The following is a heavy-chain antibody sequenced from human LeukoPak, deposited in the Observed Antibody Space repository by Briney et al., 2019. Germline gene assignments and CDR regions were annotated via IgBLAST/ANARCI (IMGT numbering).Heavy chain of an antibody. Sequence: GASVKVACKTSGYTFSAFYIHWVRQAPGQGLEWMGWINPNSGGTNYAQKFQGRVTMTRDKSSSTAYMELSSLTSDDTAVFYCARVISNYANTAEYFQQWGQGTLVTVSS. CDR2: INPNSGGT. D-gene: IGHD4-11*01. CDR3: ARVISNYANTAEYFQQ. CDR1: GYTFSAFY. V-gene: IGHV1-2*02. J-gene: IGHJ1*01.